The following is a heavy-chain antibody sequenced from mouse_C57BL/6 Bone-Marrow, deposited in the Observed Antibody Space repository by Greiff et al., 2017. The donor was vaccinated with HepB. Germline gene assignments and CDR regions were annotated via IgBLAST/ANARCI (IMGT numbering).Heavy chain of an antibody. V-gene: IGHV3-1*01. D-gene: IGHD1-1*01. CDR1: GYSITSGYD. CDR3: ARGDYGSSSGAMDY. J-gene: IGHJ4*01. Sequence: EVQVVESGPGMVKPSQSLSLTCTVTGYSITSGYDWHWIRHFPGNKLEWMGYISYSGSTNYNPSLKSRISITHDTSKNHFFLKLNSVTTEYTATYYCARGDYGSSSGAMDYWGQGTSVTVSS. CDR2: ISYSGST.